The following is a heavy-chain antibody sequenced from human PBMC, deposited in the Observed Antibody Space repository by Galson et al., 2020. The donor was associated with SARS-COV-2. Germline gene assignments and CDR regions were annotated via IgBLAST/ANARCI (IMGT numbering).Heavy chain of an antibody. CDR3: ARGRVYYNYMDV. V-gene: IGHV4-31*03. Sequence: SETLSLTCSVSGGSISSSGYYWSWIRQHPGRGLEWIGYIHYSGSTFYNPTLKSRAALSVNTSKNQFSLNLTSVTAADTAVYYCARGRVYYNYMDVWGKGTTVTVSS. CDR1: GGSISSSGYY. J-gene: IGHJ6*03. CDR2: IHYSGST.